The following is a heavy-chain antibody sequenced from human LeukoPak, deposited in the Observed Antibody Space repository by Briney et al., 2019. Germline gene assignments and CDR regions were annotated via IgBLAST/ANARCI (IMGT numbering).Heavy chain of an antibody. CDR2: MNPNSGNT. V-gene: IGHV1-8*01. J-gene: IGHJ3*02. D-gene: IGHD1-1*01. CDR3: ATRGSQLPKGAFDI. Sequence: ASVKVSCKASGYTFTNYDINWVRQATGQGLEWMGWMNPNSGNTGYAQEFQGRVTMTRNTSISTAYMELSSLRSEDTAVYYCATRGSQLPKGAFDIWGQGTMVTVSS. CDR1: GYTFTNYD.